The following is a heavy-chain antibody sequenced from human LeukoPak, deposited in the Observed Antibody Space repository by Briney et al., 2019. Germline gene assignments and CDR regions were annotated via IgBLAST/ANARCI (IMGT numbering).Heavy chain of an antibody. V-gene: IGHV4-61*03. D-gene: IGHD4-11*01. CDR1: GGSVSSGGYH. CDR2: IYHSGSA. CDR3: ARVGHLTNNWFDP. J-gene: IGHJ5*02. Sequence: SETLSLTCRVSGGSVSSGGYHWSWIRQPPGKGLEWIGYIYHSGSANYNPSLKSRVTISVDTSKNHFSLNLSSVTAADTAVYYCARVGHLTNNWFDPWGQGSLVSVSS.